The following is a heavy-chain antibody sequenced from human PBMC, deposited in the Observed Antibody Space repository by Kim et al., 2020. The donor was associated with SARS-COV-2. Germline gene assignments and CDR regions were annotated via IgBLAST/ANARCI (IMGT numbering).Heavy chain of an antibody. CDR2: INHSGST. D-gene: IGHD3-9*01. V-gene: IGHV4-34*01. Sequence: SETLSLTCAVYGGSFSGYYWSWIRQPPGKGLEWIGEINHSGSTNYNPSLKSRVTISVDTSKNQFSLKLSSVTAADTAVYYCARGRSLGDDILTGNPPYYFDYWGQGTLVTVSS. CDR1: GGSFSGYY. CDR3: ARGRSLGDDILTGNPPYYFDY. J-gene: IGHJ4*02.